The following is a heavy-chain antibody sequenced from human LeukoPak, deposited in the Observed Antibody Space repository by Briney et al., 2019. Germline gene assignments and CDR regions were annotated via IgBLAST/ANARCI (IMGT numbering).Heavy chain of an antibody. J-gene: IGHJ6*02. CDR2: IRSKTNSYAT. D-gene: IGHD6-19*01. CDR1: GFTFSDSG. Sequence: GGSLRLSCVASGFTFSDSGVHWVRQASGKGLEWVGRIRSKTNSYATACAASVEGRFTFSREDSKNTAYLQMNSLKTEDTAVYYCSGSDWTDYYGMDVWGQGTTVTVSS. CDR3: SGSDWTDYYGMDV. V-gene: IGHV3-73*01.